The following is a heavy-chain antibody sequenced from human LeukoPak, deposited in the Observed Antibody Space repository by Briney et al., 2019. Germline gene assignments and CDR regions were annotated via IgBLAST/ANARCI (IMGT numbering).Heavy chain of an antibody. CDR1: EFTFSMYW. V-gene: IGHV3-7*01. D-gene: IGHD3-10*01. CDR3: ARAIHLWFGELRNAFDI. Sequence: GGSLRLSCAASEFTFSMYWMTWVRQAPGKGLEWVANIKGDGSEKYYVDSVKGRFTISRDNGKNSLYLQMNSLRAEDTAVYYCARAIHLWFGELRNAFDIWGQGTMVTVSS. J-gene: IGHJ3*02. CDR2: IKGDGSEK.